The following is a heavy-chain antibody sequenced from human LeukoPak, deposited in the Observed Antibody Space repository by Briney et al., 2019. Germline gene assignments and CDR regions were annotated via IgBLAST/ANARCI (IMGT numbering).Heavy chain of an antibody. Sequence: SETLSLTCAVYGGSFSGYYWSWIRQPPGKGLEWIGEINHSGSTNYNPSLKSRVTISVDTSKNQFSLKLSSVTAADTAVYYCARNGRKNNVDYWGQGTLVTVSS. CDR2: INHSGST. V-gene: IGHV4-34*01. J-gene: IGHJ4*02. CDR3: ARNGRKNNVDY. CDR1: GGSFSGYY. D-gene: IGHD1/OR15-1a*01.